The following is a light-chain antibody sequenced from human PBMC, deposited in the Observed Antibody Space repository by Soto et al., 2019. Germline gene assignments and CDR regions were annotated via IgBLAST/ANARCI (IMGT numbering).Light chain of an antibody. Sequence: QSALTQPPSASGSPGQSVAISCTGTSSDVGGYNYVSWYQQHPGKAPKLMIYEVNKRPSGVPDRFSGSKSGNTASLTISELQAEDKADYYCSSYTSRSTPVFGGGTKLTVL. CDR2: EVN. V-gene: IGLV2-8*01. CDR3: SSYTSRSTPV. J-gene: IGLJ2*01. CDR1: SSDVGGYNY.